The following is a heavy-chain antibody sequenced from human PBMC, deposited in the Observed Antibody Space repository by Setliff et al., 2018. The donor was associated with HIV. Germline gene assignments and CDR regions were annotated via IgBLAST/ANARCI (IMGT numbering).Heavy chain of an antibody. V-gene: IGHV5-51*01. Sequence: GESLKISCKGSGYTFTSYWIAWVRQMPGKGLEWMGIIYPVDSDTRYSPSFQGQVTISVDKSVNTAYLQWSSLKASDTDIYYCARHEGANTVYYYLDVWGKGTTVTVSS. D-gene: IGHD1-26*01. CDR3: ARHEGANTVYYYLDV. J-gene: IGHJ6*03. CDR2: IYPVDSDT. CDR1: GYTFTSYW.